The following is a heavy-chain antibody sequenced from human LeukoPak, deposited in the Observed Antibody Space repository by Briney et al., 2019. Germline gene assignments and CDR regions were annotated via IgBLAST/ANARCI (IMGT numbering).Heavy chain of an antibody. V-gene: IGHV4-39*07. CDR3: AIGDYYDSSGSILLPDY. D-gene: IGHD3-22*01. J-gene: IGHJ4*02. CDR2: IYHSGST. CDR1: GGSISSSSYY. Sequence: PSETLSLTCTVSGGSISSSSYYWGWIRQPPGKGLEWIGEIYHSGSTNYNPSLKSRVTISVDKSKNQFSLKLSSVTAADTAVYYCAIGDYYDSSGSILLPDYWGQGTLVTVSS.